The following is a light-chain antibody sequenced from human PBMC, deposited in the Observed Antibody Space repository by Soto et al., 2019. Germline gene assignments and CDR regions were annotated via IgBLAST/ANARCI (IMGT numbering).Light chain of an antibody. Sequence: QSVLTQPPSVSGAPGQRVTISCTGSSSNIGAVYDVHWYQQLPGTAPKLLIYGNNNRPSGVPDRFSGSKSGTSASLAITGLQAGDEADYYCQSYDSSLSGVVFGGGTKLTVL. CDR1: SSNIGAVYD. J-gene: IGLJ2*01. CDR3: QSYDSSLSGVV. V-gene: IGLV1-40*01. CDR2: GNN.